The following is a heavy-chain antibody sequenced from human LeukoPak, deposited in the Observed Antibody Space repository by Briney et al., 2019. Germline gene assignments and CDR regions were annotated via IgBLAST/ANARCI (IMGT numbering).Heavy chain of an antibody. CDR2: ISHSGST. V-gene: IGHV4-34*01. CDR1: GGSFSDYY. J-gene: IGHJ4*02. CDR3: ARDLRSPYYGAGSYSPLGY. D-gene: IGHD3-10*01. Sequence: SETLSLTCAVYGGSFSDYYWSWIRQPPGKGLEWIGEISHSGSTNYNASLKSRVTISVDTSKNHLSLKLNSVTATDTAVYYCARDLRSPYYGAGSYSPLGYWGQGTLVTVSS.